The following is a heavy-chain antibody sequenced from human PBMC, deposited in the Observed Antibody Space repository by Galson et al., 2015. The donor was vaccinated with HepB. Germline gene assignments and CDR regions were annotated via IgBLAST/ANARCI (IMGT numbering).Heavy chain of an antibody. CDR1: GGTFSSYT. Sequence: SVKVSCKASGGTFSSYTISWVRLAPGQGLEWMGRIIPILGIANYAQKFQGRVTITADKSTSTAYMELSSLRSEDTAVYYCARDQGLDCSSTSCHPTFDYWGQGTLVTVSS. D-gene: IGHD2-2*01. V-gene: IGHV1-69*04. CDR2: IIPILGIA. J-gene: IGHJ4*02. CDR3: ARDQGLDCSSTSCHPTFDY.